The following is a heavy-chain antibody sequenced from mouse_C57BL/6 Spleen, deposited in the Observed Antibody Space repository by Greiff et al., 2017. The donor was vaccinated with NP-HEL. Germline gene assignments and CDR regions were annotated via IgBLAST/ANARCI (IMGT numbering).Heavy chain of an antibody. D-gene: IGHD2-4*01. Sequence: QVQLKESGAELVRPGASVKLSCKASGYTFTDYYINWVKQRPGQGLEWIARIYPGSGNTYYNEKFKGKATLTAEKSSSTAYMQLSSLTSEDSAVYFCAIIYYDYDEGFAYWGQGTLVTVSA. J-gene: IGHJ3*01. CDR3: AIIYYDYDEGFAY. V-gene: IGHV1-76*01. CDR2: IYPGSGNT. CDR1: GYTFTDYY.